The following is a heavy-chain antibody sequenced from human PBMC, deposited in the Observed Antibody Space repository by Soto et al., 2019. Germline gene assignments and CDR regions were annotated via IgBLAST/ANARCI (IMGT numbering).Heavy chain of an antibody. D-gene: IGHD2-2*01. CDR2: IYHSGST. CDR1: SGSISSSNW. Sequence: QVQLQESGPGLVKPSGTLSLTCAVSSGSISSSNWWRWVRQPPGKGLEWIGEIYHSGSTNSNPSLKSRGTISVTASKTQFSLERSSVTAAATAVCYCAGVGYCSSASCYARWEYYFDYWGQGTLVTVSS. V-gene: IGHV4-4*02. J-gene: IGHJ4*02. CDR3: AGVGYCSSASCYARWEYYFDY.